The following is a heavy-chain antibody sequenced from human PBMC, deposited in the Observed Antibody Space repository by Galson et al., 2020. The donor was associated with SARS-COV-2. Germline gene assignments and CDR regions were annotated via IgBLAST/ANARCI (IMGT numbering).Heavy chain of an antibody. V-gene: IGHV1-8*01. CDR3: ARVRRATRPEGLGY. CDR1: GYTFTSYD. J-gene: IGHJ4*02. CDR2: MNPNSGNR. Sequence: ASVKVSCKASGYTFTSYDINWVRQATGQGLEWMGWMNPNSGNRGYAQKFQGRVTMTRDISISTVYMELSSLRSEDTAIYYCARVRRATRPEGLGYWGQGTLVTVSS. D-gene: IGHD1-1*01.